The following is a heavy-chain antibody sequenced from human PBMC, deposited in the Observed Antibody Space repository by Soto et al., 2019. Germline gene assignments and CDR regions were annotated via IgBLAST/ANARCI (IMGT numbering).Heavy chain of an antibody. D-gene: IGHD3-3*01. J-gene: IGHJ4*02. Sequence: QVQLQQWGAGLLKPSETLSLSCAVYGGSFSGYYWSWIRQPPGKGLEWIGEISHGGTTNYSPSLKWRVPIPVDTHKTQFCVKWRSVTAADTDVYSCARREWRVAGLEGYDFWGQRSLVSVYS. CDR1: GGSFSGYY. CDR2: ISHGGTT. V-gene: IGHV4-34*01. CDR3: ARREWRVAGLEGYDF.